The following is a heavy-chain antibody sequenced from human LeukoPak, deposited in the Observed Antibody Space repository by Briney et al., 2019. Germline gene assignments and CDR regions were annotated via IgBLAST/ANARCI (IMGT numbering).Heavy chain of an antibody. D-gene: IGHD3-22*01. CDR3: ARGRGRSSTSHYYDSSGNFDY. CDR1: GGSLSGSY. J-gene: IGHJ4*02. Sequence: SETLSLTCAVYGGSLSGSYWSWIRPPPGKGREGRGEINHRGSTNYSPSLKSRVTISVDTYKNHFSLKLSSVTAADTAVYYCARGRGRSSTSHYYDSSGNFDYWGQGTLVTVSS. V-gene: IGHV4-34*01. CDR2: INHRGST.